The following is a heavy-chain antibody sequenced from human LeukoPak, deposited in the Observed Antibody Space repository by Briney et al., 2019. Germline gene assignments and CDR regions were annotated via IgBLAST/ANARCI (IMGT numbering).Heavy chain of an antibody. D-gene: IGHD3-10*01. CDR3: ARGIRLNYYGSGSPIDY. J-gene: IGHJ4*02. CDR2: INHSGST. V-gene: IGHV4-34*01. Sequence: SETLSLTCAVYGGSFSGYYWSWIRQPPGKGLEWIGEINHSGSTNYNPSLKSRVTIPVDTSKNQFSLKLSSVTAADTAVYYCARGIRLNYYGSGSPIDYWGQGTLVTVSS. CDR1: GGSFSGYY.